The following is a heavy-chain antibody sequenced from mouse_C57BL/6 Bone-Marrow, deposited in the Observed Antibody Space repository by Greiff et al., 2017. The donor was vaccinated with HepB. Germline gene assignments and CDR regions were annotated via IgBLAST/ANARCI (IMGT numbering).Heavy chain of an antibody. V-gene: IGHV1-42*01. CDR1: GYSFTGYY. Sequence: LVEPGASVKISCKASGYSFTGYYMNWVKQSPEKSLEWIGEINPSTGGTTYNQKFKAKATLTVDKSSSTAYMQLKSLTSEDSAVYYCARSGYYGSSYYFDYWGQGTTLTVSS. CDR3: ARSGYYGSSYYFDY. D-gene: IGHD1-1*01. J-gene: IGHJ2*01. CDR2: INPSTGGT.